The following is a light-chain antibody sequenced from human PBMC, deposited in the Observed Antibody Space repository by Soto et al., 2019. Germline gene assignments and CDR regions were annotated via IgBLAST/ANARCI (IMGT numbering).Light chain of an antibody. CDR3: SSYASSSTLV. CDR2: DVS. CDR1: SSDVGGYDY. V-gene: IGLV2-14*01. Sequence: QSVLTQPASVSGSPGQSITISCTGTSSDVGGYDYVSWYQQHPGKVPKLMIYDVSSRPSGVSNRFSGSKSGNTASLTISGLQAEDEAGYYCSSYASSSTLVFGGGTKLTVL. J-gene: IGLJ2*01.